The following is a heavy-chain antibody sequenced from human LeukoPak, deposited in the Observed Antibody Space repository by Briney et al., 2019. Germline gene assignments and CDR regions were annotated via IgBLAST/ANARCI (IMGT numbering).Heavy chain of an antibody. V-gene: IGHV3-33*08. CDR1: GFTFSSYA. J-gene: IGHJ4*02. D-gene: IGHD3-10*01. Sequence: GGSLRLSCAASGFTFSSYAMHWVRQAPGKGLEWVAVIWYDGSNKYYADSVKGRFTISRDNSKNTLYLQMNSLRAEDTAVYYCARDRGVDSPHFDYWGQGTLVTVSS. CDR2: IWYDGSNK. CDR3: ARDRGVDSPHFDY.